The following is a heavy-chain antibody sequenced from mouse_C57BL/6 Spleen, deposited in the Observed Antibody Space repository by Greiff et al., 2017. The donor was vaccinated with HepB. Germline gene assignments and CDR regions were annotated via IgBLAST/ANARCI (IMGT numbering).Heavy chain of an antibody. J-gene: IGHJ4*01. D-gene: IGHD1-1*01. Sequence: QVQLQQSGPELVKPGASVKISCKASGYAFSSSWMNWVKQRPGKGLEWIGRIYPGDGDTNYNGKFKGKATLTADKSSSTAYMQLSSLTSEDSAVYFCAKITTVVAREDAMDYWGQGTSVTVSS. CDR2: IYPGDGDT. CDR1: GYAFSSSW. CDR3: AKITTVVAREDAMDY. V-gene: IGHV1-82*01.